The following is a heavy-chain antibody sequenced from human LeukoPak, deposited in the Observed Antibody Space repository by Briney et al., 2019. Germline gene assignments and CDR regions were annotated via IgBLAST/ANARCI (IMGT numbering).Heavy chain of an antibody. CDR2: IIPIFGIA. V-gene: IGHV1-69*04. CDR3: AREEDYYGSETQHAFDI. Sequence: ASVKVSCKASGGTFSSYAISWVRQAPGQGLEWMGRIIPIFGIANYAQKFQGRVTTTADKSTSTAYMELSSLRSEDRAVYYCAREEDYYGSETQHAFDIWGQGTMVTVSS. CDR1: GGTFSSYA. D-gene: IGHD3-10*01. J-gene: IGHJ3*02.